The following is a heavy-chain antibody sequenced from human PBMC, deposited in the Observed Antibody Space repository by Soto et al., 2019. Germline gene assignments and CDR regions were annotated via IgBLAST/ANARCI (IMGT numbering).Heavy chain of an antibody. CDR3: ARHLYGDLDAFDI. V-gene: IGHV4-59*08. J-gene: IGHJ3*02. D-gene: IGHD4-17*01. Sequence: SETLSLTCTVSGGSISSYYWSWIRQPPGKGLEWIGYIYYSGSTNYNPSLKSRVTISVDTSKNQFSLKLSSVTAADTAVYYCARHLYGDLDAFDIWGQGTMVTVSS. CDR1: GGSISSYY. CDR2: IYYSGST.